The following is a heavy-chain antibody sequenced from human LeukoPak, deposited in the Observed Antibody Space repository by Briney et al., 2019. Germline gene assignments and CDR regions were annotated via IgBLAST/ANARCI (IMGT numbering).Heavy chain of an antibody. D-gene: IGHD6-19*01. V-gene: IGHV3-7*01. CDR1: GFTFSHYW. CDR3: ARDSSQWLVT. Sequence: PGGSLRLSCAASGFTFSHYWMSWVRQAPGKGLEWVDNIKQDGSEKYYVDSVKGRFTISRDDAKNSLYLQMNSLRAEDTAVYYCARDSSQWLVTWGQGTLVTVSS. CDR2: IKQDGSEK. J-gene: IGHJ4*02.